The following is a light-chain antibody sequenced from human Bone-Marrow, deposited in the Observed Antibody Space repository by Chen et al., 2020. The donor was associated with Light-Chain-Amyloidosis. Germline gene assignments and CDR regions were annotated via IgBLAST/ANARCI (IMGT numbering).Light chain of an antibody. V-gene: IGKV1-33*01. J-gene: IGKJ4*01. Sequence: DIQITQSPSSLSASVGDRVSITCQASQDISNYLNWYLQKPGEAPKLLIYDASNLGAGVPSRFSGGRSGTHFTLTISSLQPEDVATFYCQQYHTLPLTFGGGTKLEIK. CDR3: QQYHTLPLT. CDR1: QDISNY. CDR2: DAS.